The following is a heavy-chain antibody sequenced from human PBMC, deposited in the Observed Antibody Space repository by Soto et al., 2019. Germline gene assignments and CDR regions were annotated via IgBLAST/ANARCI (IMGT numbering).Heavy chain of an antibody. Sequence: QVQLQESGRGLVKPSETLSLTCTVSGGSVSSGSYYWSWIRQPPGKGLEWIGYIYYSGSTNYNPSLKSRVPISLDTSKHQFSLKLSSATAADTAVYYCARDYYSTPLYYYYGMDVWGQGTTVTVSS. CDR2: IYYSGST. J-gene: IGHJ6*02. CDR1: GGSVSSGSYY. V-gene: IGHV4-61*01. D-gene: IGHD3-22*01. CDR3: ARDYYSTPLYYYYGMDV.